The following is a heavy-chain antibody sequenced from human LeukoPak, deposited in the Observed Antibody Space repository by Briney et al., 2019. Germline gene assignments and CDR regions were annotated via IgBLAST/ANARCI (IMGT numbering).Heavy chain of an antibody. CDR2: ISYDGSNK. J-gene: IGHJ3*02. Sequence: PVGSLRLSCAASGFTFSSYGMHWVRQAPGKGLEWVAVISYDGSNKYYADSVKGRFTISRDNSKNTLYLQMNSLRAEDTAVYYCAKALVVPAVDAFDIRGQGTMVTVSS. V-gene: IGHV3-30*18. CDR3: AKALVVPAVDAFDI. D-gene: IGHD2-2*01. CDR1: GFTFSSYG.